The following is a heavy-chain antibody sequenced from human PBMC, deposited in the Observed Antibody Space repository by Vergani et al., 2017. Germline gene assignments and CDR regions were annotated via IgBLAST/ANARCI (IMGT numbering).Heavy chain of an antibody. J-gene: IGHJ4*02. CDR1: GYTFTSYY. V-gene: IGHV1-46*01. Sequence: QVQLVQSGAEVKKPGASVKVSCKASGYTFTSYYMHWVRQAPGQGLEWMGIINPSGGSTSYAQKFQGRVTMTRDTSTSTVYMELSSLRSEDTDVYYCAREDKGNYGSGHVFDYWGQGTLVTVSS. CDR3: AREDKGNYGSGHVFDY. D-gene: IGHD3-10*01. CDR2: INPSGGST.